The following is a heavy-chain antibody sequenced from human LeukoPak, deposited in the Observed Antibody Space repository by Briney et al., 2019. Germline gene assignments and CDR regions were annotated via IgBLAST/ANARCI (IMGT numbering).Heavy chain of an antibody. V-gene: IGHV3-23*01. CDR1: GFTFSSYA. D-gene: IGHD2-21*02. Sequence: PGGSLRLSCAASGFTFSSYAMSWVRQAPGKGLEWVSAISGSGGSTYYADSVKGRFTISRDNSKSTLYLQMNSLRAEDTAVYYCAKIEAYCGGDCYFSAFDYWGQGTLVTVSS. CDR3: AKIEAYCGGDCYFSAFDY. J-gene: IGHJ4*02. CDR2: ISGSGGST.